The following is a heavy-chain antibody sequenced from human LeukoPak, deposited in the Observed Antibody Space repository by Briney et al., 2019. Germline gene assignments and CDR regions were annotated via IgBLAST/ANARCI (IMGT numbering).Heavy chain of an antibody. CDR1: GGSFSGYY. D-gene: IGHD2-2*01. Sequence: SETLSLTCAVYGGSFSGYYWSWIRQPPGKGLEWIGEINHSGSTNYNPSLKSRVTISVDTSKNQFSLKLSSVTAADTAVYYCARDIGVVPAAIQNYYYYMDVWGKRTTVTVSS. V-gene: IGHV4-34*01. CDR3: ARDIGVVPAAIQNYYYYMDV. J-gene: IGHJ6*03. CDR2: INHSGST.